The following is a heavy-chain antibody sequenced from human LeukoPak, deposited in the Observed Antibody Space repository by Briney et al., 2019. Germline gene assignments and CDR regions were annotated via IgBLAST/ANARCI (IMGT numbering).Heavy chain of an antibody. D-gene: IGHD3-10*01. CDR1: GASIRGSSYY. Sequence: PSETLSLTCTVSGASIRGSSYYWAWIRQTPGNGLEWIGSIYYSGSTHYTPSLKSRLTMSVDTSKNQFSLRVSSVTAADTAVYYCARNSSYYNTGGFDYWGQGILVTVSS. V-gene: IGHV4-39*01. CDR3: ARNSSYYNTGGFDY. J-gene: IGHJ4*02. CDR2: IYYSGST.